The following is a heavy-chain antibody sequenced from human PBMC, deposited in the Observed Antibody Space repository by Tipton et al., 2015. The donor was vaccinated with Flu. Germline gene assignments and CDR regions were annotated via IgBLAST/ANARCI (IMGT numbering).Heavy chain of an antibody. J-gene: IGHJ4*01. CDR3: ARLWSGSHYDPQHFDH. D-gene: IGHD3-10*01. V-gene: IGHV4-38-2*01. CDR2: IYHSGRA. Sequence: TLSLTCSVSGYSINNGYYWGWVRQPPNKGLEWIGNIYHSGRAYYNLSLKSRLSMSVAASKNQFFVKLTSVTATDTAIYYCARLWSGSHYDPQHFDHWGRGILVTVSS. CDR1: GYSINNGYY.